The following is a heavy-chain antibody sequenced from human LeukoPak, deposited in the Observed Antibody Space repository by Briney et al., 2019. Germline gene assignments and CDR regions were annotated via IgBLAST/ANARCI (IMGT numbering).Heavy chain of an antibody. D-gene: IGHD5-18*01. CDR3: ARDQDECGYSYGHHFDY. J-gene: IGHJ4*02. CDR2: ISAYNGNT. V-gene: IGHV1-18*01. Sequence: ASVKVSCKASGYTFTSYGISWVRQAPGQGLEWMGWISAYNGNTNYAQKLQGRVTMTTDTSTSTAYMELRSLRSDDTAVYYCARDQDECGYSYGHHFDYWGQGTLVTVSS. CDR1: GYTFTSYG.